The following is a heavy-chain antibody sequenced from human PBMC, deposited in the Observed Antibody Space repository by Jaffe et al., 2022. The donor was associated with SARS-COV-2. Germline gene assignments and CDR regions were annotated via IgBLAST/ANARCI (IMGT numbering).Heavy chain of an antibody. V-gene: IGHV1-46*01. J-gene: IGHJ6*02. CDR1: GYTFTSYY. CDR3: ARGGGMTSSSLPFGYYYYGMDV. D-gene: IGHD6-6*01. CDR2: INPSGGST. Sequence: QVQLVQSGAEVKKPGASVKVSCKASGYTFTSYYMHWVRQAPGQGLEWMGIINPSGGSTSYAQKFQGRVTMTRDTSTSTVYMELSSLRSEDTAVYYCARGGGMTSSSLPFGYYYYGMDVWGQGTTVTVSS.